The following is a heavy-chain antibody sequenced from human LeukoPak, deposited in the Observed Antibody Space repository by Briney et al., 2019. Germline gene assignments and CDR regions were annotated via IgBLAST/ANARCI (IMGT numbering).Heavy chain of an antibody. D-gene: IGHD5-12*01. Sequence: SETLSLTCTVSGGSISSSSYYWGWIRQPPGKGLEWIGSIYYSGSTYYNPSLKSRVTISVDTSKNQFSLKLSSVTAADTAVYYCARDPQIKWLLSVAFDIWGQGTMVTVSS. CDR2: IYYSGST. CDR1: GGSISSSSYY. V-gene: IGHV4-39*07. CDR3: ARDPQIKWLLSVAFDI. J-gene: IGHJ3*02.